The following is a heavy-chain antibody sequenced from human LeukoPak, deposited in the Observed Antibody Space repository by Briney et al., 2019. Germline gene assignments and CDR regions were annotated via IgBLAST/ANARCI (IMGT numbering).Heavy chain of an antibody. CDR2: SDPENGKT. D-gene: IGHD3-16*01. CDR3: TIDTVYYDPPSY. Sequence: ASVKVSCKVSGYIFTELSMHWVRQSLGKGLEWMGGSDPENGKTVYAQNFQGRVTMTEDTSTDTAYMELTSLTSDDTAIYYCTIDTVYYDPPSYWGQGTLVTVSS. J-gene: IGHJ4*02. V-gene: IGHV1-24*01. CDR1: GYIFTELS.